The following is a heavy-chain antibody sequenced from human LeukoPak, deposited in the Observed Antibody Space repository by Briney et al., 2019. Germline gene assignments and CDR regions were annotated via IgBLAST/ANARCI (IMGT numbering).Heavy chain of an antibody. CDR3: ARTPAAMFVQNWFDP. V-gene: IGHV4-34*01. CDR2: INHSGST. J-gene: IGHJ5*02. Sequence: SETLSLTCAVYGGSFSGYYWSWIRQPPGKGLEWIGEINHSGSTNYNPSLKSRVTISVDTSKNQFSLKLSSVTAADTAVYYCARTPAAMFVQNWFDPWGQGTLVTVSS. D-gene: IGHD2-2*01. CDR1: GGSFSGYY.